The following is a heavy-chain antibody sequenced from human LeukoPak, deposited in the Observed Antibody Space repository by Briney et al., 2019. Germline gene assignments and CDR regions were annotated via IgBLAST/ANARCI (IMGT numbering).Heavy chain of an antibody. CDR2: IYHSGST. CDR1: GYSISSGYY. CDR3: ARRYYYYYMDV. J-gene: IGHJ6*03. Sequence: NASETLSLTCAVSGYSISSGYYWGWIRQPPGKGLEWIGSIYHSGSTYYNPSLKSRVTISVDPSKNQFSLKLSSVTAADTAVYYCARRYYYYYMDVWGKGTTVTVSS. V-gene: IGHV4-38-2*01.